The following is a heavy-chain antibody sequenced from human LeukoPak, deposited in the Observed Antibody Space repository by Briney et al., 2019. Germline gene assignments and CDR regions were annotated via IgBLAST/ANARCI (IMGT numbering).Heavy chain of an antibody. D-gene: IGHD5-12*01. J-gene: IGHJ4*02. V-gene: IGHV4-34*01. CDR1: GGSFSGYY. Sequence: SETLSLTCAVYGGSFSGYYWSWIRQPPGKGLEWIGEINHSGSTNYNPSLKSRVTISVDTSKNQLSLKLSSVTAADTAVYYCARRYSGSDYWGQGTLVTVSS. CDR3: ARRYSGSDY. CDR2: INHSGST.